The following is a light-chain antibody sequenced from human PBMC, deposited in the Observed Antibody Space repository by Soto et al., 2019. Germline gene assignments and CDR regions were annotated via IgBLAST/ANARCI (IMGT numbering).Light chain of an antibody. Sequence: QSVLTQPPSASASPGQKVTISCSGSSSNIGNNYVSWYQQLPGTAPKLLIYENNKRPSGVPDRFSGSKSGTSATLGITGLQTGDEADYYCGSCDSSLSAVVFGGGTKLTVL. CDR1: SSNIGNNY. CDR3: GSCDSSLSAVV. J-gene: IGLJ2*01. CDR2: ENN. V-gene: IGLV1-51*02.